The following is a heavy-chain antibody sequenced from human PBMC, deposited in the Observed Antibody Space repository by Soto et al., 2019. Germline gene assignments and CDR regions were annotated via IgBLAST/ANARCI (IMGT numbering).Heavy chain of an antibody. CDR1: GGSISGTSSY. CDR3: AREFKAVAVVDAFDI. J-gene: IGHJ3*02. D-gene: IGHD6-19*01. CDR2: VFYNGST. Sequence: LPLQESGPGLVKPSETLSLTCTVSGGSISGTSSYWSWIRQSPGKGLEWIGNVFYNGSTNCNPSLKTCVTVSVDTARNQSPLNLSSVPATATPRYYRAREFKAVAVVDAFDIWGQGTMVTLSS. V-gene: IGHV4-39*01.